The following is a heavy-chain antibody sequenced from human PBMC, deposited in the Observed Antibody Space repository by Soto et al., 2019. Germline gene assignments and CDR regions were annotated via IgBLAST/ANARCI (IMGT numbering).Heavy chain of an antibody. D-gene: IGHD6-6*01. CDR3: VKYRNSSAVWGLYYYYGMDV. CDR2: IIPIFGTA. CDR1: GGTFSSYA. J-gene: IGHJ6*02. Sequence: QVQLVQSGAEVKKPGSSVKVSCKASGGTFSSYAISWVRQAPGQGLEWMGGIIPIFGTANYAQKFQGRVKNAADESTSTDYMELSSLRSEDTAVSYCVKYRNSSAVWGLYYYYGMDVWGQGTTVTVSS. V-gene: IGHV1-69*01.